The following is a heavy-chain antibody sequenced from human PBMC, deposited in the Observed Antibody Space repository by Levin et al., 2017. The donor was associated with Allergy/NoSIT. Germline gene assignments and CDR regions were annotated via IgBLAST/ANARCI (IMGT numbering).Heavy chain of an antibody. V-gene: IGHV4-59*01. Sequence: SETLSLTCTVSGVSGGSISGYSWTWIRQPPGKGLEWIGYIYYSGNTHYNASLKSRVSMSIDTSKNEFSLNLRSVTAADTAVYFCTRGEYQLLGDAFDIWGQGKMVTVSS. CDR3: TRGEYQLLGDAFDI. CDR1: GGSISGYS. J-gene: IGHJ3*02. CDR2: IYYSGNT. D-gene: IGHD2-2*01.